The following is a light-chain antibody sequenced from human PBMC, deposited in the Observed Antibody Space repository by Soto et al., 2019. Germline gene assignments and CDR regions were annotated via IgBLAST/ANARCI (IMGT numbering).Light chain of an antibody. CDR3: QQYYSFPPT. CDR1: QGISSY. CDR2: AAS. V-gene: IGKV1D-8*01. Sequence: VIWMTQSPSSLSASTGERVTISRGMSQGISSYLAWYQQKPGKVPELLIYAASTLQSGVPSRFRGSGSGTDFTLPISCLQSEDFATYYCQQYYSFPPTFGQGTRWIS. J-gene: IGKJ1*01.